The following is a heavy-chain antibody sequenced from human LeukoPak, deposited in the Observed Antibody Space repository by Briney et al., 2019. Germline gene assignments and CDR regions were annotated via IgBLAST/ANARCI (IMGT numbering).Heavy chain of an antibody. V-gene: IGHV3-48*02. J-gene: IGHJ4*02. CDR2: ISSRSDTI. D-gene: IGHD5-18*01. Sequence: PGGSLRLSCAASGFTFSSYSMNWVRQAPGKGPEWASYISSRSDTIYYADSVKGRFTISRDNAKNSLYLQMNSLRDEDTAVYYCAGDKDTSMVAWYYFAYWGQGTLVTVSS. CDR3: AGDKDTSMVAWYYFAY. CDR1: GFTFSSYS.